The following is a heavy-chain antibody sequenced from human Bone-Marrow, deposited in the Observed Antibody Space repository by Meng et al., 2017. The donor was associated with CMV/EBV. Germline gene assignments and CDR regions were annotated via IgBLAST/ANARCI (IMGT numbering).Heavy chain of an antibody. CDR3: ARVGITMIAGDY. J-gene: IGHJ4*02. CDR1: GYTFTGYY. V-gene: IGHV1-2*02. CDR2: INPNSGGT. D-gene: IGHD3-22*01. Sequence: QVGPGQTGAEVSRPGASVKSSGKASGYTFTGYYMHWVRQAPGQGLEWMGWINPNSGGTNYAQKFQGRVTMTRDASISTAYMELSRLRSDDTAVYYCARVGITMIAGDYWGQGTLVTVSS.